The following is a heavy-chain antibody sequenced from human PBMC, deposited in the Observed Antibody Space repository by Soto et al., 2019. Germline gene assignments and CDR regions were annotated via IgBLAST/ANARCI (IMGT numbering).Heavy chain of an antibody. CDR2: INHSGST. V-gene: IGHV4-34*01. CDR1: GGSFSGYY. J-gene: IGHJ5*02. D-gene: IGHD1-1*01. Sequence: QVQLQQWGAGLLKPSETLSLTCAVYGGSFSGYYWSWIRQPPGKGLEWIGEINHSGSTNYNPSLKSRVNISVDTSKNQFSLKLSSVTAADTAVYYCASYGSPYNWNDDWFDPWGQGTLVTVSS. CDR3: ASYGSPYNWNDDWFDP.